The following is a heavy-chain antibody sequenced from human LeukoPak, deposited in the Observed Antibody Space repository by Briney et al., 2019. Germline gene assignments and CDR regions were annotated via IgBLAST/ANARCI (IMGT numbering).Heavy chain of an antibody. CDR1: GYTFTGYY. CDR2: IHPNTGGT. D-gene: IGHD3-22*01. V-gene: IGHV1-2*02. Sequence: ASAKVSCKASGYTFTGYYMHWVRRAPGQGLEWMGWIHPNTGGTSYAQKFQGRVTMTRDTSIGTAYMELSSLRSDDTAVYYCARDLDSSASLGDWGQGTLVTVSS. J-gene: IGHJ4*02. CDR3: ARDLDSSASLGD.